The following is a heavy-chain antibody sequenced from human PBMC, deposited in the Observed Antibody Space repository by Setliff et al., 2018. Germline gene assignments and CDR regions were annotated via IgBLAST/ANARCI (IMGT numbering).Heavy chain of an antibody. CDR1: GYTFTSYG. CDR3: AREYGIIGAYGDAFDI. Sequence: ASVKVSCKASGYTFTSYGFSWVRQAPGQSLEWMGWIKAGDGDTKYSQNFQGRVTINRDTSASTVYMELSSLRSEDTAVYYCAREYGIIGAYGDAFDIWGQGTMVTVSS. D-gene: IGHD3-16*02. J-gene: IGHJ3*02. CDR2: IKAGDGDT. V-gene: IGHV1-3*01.